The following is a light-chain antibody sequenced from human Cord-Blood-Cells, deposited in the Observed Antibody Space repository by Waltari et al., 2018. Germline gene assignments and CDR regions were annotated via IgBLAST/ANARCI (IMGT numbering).Light chain of an antibody. CDR3: SSYTSSSTWV. CDR1: SSDVGGSNY. J-gene: IGLJ3*02. Sequence: QSALTQPASVSGSPGPSITISCTGTSSDVGGSNYVSWYQQHPGKAPKLMIYDVSNRPSGFSNRFSGSKSGNTASLPISGLHAEDEADYYCSSYTSSSTWVFGGGTKLTVL. V-gene: IGLV2-14*03. CDR2: DVS.